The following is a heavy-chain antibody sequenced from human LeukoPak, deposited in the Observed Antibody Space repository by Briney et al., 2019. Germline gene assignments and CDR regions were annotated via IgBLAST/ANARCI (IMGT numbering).Heavy chain of an antibody. CDR2: ITSSGSTI. Sequence: PGGSLRHSCAASGFTFNSYSMNWVRQAPGKGLEWVSYITSSGSTISYAESVKGRFTISRDNAKNSLYLQMISLRDEDTAVYYCARGRGGTYYFDYWGQGTLVTVSS. CDR1: GFTFNSYS. D-gene: IGHD1-26*01. J-gene: IGHJ4*02. V-gene: IGHV3-48*02. CDR3: ARGRGGTYYFDY.